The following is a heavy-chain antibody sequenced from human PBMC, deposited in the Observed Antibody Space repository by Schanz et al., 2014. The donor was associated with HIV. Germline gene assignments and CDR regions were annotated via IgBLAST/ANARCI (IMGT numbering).Heavy chain of an antibody. Sequence: EVQLVESGGGLVKPGGSLRLSCAASGFTFSSYAMSWVRQAPGKGLEWVSGISWNSGSIGYADSVKGRFTISRDNAKNSLYLQMNSLRVEDTALYYCAKDMGRQPEYFQHWGQGTLVTVSS. D-gene: IGHD6-6*01. J-gene: IGHJ1*01. V-gene: IGHV3-9*01. CDR2: ISWNSGSI. CDR1: GFTFSSYA. CDR3: AKDMGRQPEYFQH.